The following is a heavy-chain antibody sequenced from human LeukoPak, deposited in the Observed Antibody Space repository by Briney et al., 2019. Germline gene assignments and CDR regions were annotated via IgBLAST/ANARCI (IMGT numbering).Heavy chain of an antibody. Sequence: GGFLRLSCAASGFTFSDYYMSWIRQAPGKGLEWVSYISSSGSTIYYADSVKGRFTISRDNAKNSLYLQMNNLRAEDTAVYYCASSAPQGRYYDTLDYWGQGTLVTVSS. V-gene: IGHV3-11*01. D-gene: IGHD3-22*01. CDR1: GFTFSDYY. CDR2: ISSSGSTI. CDR3: ASSAPQGRYYDTLDY. J-gene: IGHJ4*02.